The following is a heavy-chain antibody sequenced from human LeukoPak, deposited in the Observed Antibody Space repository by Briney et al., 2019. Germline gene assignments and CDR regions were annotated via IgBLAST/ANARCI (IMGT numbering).Heavy chain of an antibody. CDR1: GGSISSGSYY. CDR2: IYTSGST. D-gene: IGHD3-22*01. Sequence: PSETLSLTCTVSGGSISSGSYYWSWIRQPAGKGLEWIGRIYTSGSTNYNPSLKSRVTISVDTSKNQFSLKLSSVTAADTAVYYCARAALLYYYDSSGTGNAFDIWGQGTMATVSS. CDR3: ARAALLYYYDSSGTGNAFDI. J-gene: IGHJ3*02. V-gene: IGHV4-61*02.